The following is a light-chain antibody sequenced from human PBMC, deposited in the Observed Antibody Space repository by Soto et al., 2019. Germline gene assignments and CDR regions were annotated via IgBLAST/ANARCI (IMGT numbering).Light chain of an antibody. V-gene: IGKV1-5*01. CDR3: QQYNSYSGT. CDR2: DAS. J-gene: IGKJ1*01. Sequence: DIQMTQSPSTLSASVGDRVTITCRASQSISSWLAWYQQKPGKAPKLLIYDASSVESGVPSRFSGSGSGTEFTLTISSLQPDDFATYYCQQYNSYSGTFGQGTKVDI. CDR1: QSISSW.